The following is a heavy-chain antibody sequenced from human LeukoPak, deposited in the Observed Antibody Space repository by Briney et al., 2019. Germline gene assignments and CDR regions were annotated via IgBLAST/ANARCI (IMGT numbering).Heavy chain of an antibody. D-gene: IGHD3-10*01. Sequence: SETLSLTCAVYGGSFSAYSWSWIRQPPGKGLEWIGEINHSGSTYYNASLKSRLTISVDTSKNQFSLKLSSVTAADTAVYYCARVGPYKITMVRGIMGYFDSWGQGNLVTVSS. CDR1: GGSFSAYS. CDR3: ARVGPYKITMVRGIMGYFDS. J-gene: IGHJ4*02. V-gene: IGHV4-34*01. CDR2: INHSGST.